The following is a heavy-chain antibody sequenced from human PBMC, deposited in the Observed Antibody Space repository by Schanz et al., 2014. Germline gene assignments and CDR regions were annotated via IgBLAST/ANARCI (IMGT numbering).Heavy chain of an antibody. Sequence: EVQLVESGGGLVKPGGSLRLSCAASTSIFNHACMSWVRLAPGKGLEWLGRIKSKTDGETTDYAAPVKGRFSISRDDSQSTLYLQMNSLKIEDTAVYYCATASSPVREAGAGSAFHLWGQGTLVTVSP. D-gene: IGHD6-13*01. CDR2: IKSKTDGETT. CDR1: TSIFNHAC. J-gene: IGHJ5*02. CDR3: ATASSPVREAGAGSAFHL. V-gene: IGHV3-15*01.